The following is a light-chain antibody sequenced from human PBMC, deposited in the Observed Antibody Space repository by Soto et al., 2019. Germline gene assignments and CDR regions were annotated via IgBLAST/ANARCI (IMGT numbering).Light chain of an antibody. J-gene: IGKJ1*01. Sequence: DIQMTQSPTTLSASVGYRVTITCRASQSISSWLAWYQQKPGKAPKLLIYEASNLEGGVPSRFSASGSGTEFTLTISSLQPDDFATYYCQQYNDYSRTFGQGTKVDIK. CDR3: QQYNDYSRT. CDR1: QSISSW. CDR2: EAS. V-gene: IGKV1-5*03.